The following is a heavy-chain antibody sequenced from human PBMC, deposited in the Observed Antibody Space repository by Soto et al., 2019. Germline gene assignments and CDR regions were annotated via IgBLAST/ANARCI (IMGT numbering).Heavy chain of an antibody. CDR3: ATDFLGCSVGRCQSEGFDY. J-gene: IGHJ4*02. CDR1: GFTFSSYT. CDR2: ITDSNSYI. Sequence: EVQLVESGGGLVKPGASLRLSCAASGFTFSSYTMNWVRQAPGKGLEWVSSITDSNSYIYHADSVKGRCTISRDNAKNSMYLQMNSLRAEDTAVYYCATDFLGCSVGRCQSEGFDYWGQGTLVTVS. D-gene: IGHD2-15*01. V-gene: IGHV3-21*01.